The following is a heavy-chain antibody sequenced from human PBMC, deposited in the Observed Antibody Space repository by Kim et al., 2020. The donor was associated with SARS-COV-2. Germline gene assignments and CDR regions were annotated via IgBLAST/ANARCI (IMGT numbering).Heavy chain of an antibody. J-gene: IGHJ3*02. V-gene: IGHV3-30*04. D-gene: IGHD3-22*01. CDR3: VRPKDYDSSGYYQGAFD. Sequence: GGSLRLSCAASGFTFSSYAMHWVRQAPGKGLEWVAVISYDGSNKYYADSVKGRFTISRDNSKNTLYLQMNSLRAEDTAVYYCVRPKDYDSSGYYQGAFD. CDR1: GFTFSSYA. CDR2: ISYDGSNK.